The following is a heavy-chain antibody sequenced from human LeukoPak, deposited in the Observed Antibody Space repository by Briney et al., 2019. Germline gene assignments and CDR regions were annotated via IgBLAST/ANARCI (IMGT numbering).Heavy chain of an antibody. CDR1: GGSITDRNYY. J-gene: IGHJ4*02. CDR3: ARLPDYYDSSGLYFDY. D-gene: IGHD3-22*01. Sequence: SETLSLTCTVSGGSITDRNYYWGWIRQAPGKGLEWIGTIYYSGATYYNPSLRGRVTISVDTSKNQFSLKLSSVTAADTAVYYCARLPDYYDSSGLYFDYWGQGTLVTVSS. CDR2: IYYSGAT. V-gene: IGHV4-39*07.